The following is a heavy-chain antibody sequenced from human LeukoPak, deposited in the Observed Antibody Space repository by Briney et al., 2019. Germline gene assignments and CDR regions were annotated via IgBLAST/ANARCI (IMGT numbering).Heavy chain of an antibody. J-gene: IGHJ2*01. V-gene: IGHV3-74*01. CDR1: GFPFDNYG. Sequence: TGGSLRLSCAASGFPFDNYGMAWVRQAPGKGLVWVSRITGDGSSTTYADSVKGRFTISRDNAKNTVFLQMISLRAEDTAVYYCARDTGWYFDLWGRGTLVTVSS. CDR3: ARDTGWYFDL. CDR2: ITGDGSST. D-gene: IGHD4-17*01.